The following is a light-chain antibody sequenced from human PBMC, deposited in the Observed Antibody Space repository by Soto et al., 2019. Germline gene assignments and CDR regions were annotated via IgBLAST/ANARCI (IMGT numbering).Light chain of an antibody. CDR2: RNN. CDR3: AAWDDSLSGLYV. V-gene: IGLV1-47*01. J-gene: IGLJ1*01. Sequence: QSVLTQPPSASGTPGQRVTISCSGSSSNIGSNYVYWYQQLPGTAPKLLIYRNNQRPSGVPDRSSGSKSGTSASLAISGLRSEDEADYYCAAWDDSLSGLYVFGTGTKVT. CDR1: SSNIGSNY.